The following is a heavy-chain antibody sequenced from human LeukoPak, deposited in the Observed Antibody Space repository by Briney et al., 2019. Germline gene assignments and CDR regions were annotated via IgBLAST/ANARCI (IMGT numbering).Heavy chain of an antibody. V-gene: IGHV3-23*01. CDR2: ISGSGGST. J-gene: IGHJ4*02. Sequence: PGGSLRLSCAGSGFTFSSDGMNWVRQAPGKGLEWVSAISGSGGSTYYADSVKGRFTISRDNSKNTLYLQMNSLRAEDTAVYYCAKGSFGVVIYFDYWGQGTLVTVSS. CDR3: AKGSFGVVIYFDY. D-gene: IGHD3-3*01. CDR1: GFTFSSDG.